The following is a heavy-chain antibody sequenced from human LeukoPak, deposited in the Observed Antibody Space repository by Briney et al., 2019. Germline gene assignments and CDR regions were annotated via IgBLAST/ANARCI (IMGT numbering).Heavy chain of an antibody. J-gene: IGHJ4*02. D-gene: IGHD3-10*01. CDR1: GGSFSGYY. CDR2: INHSGST. V-gene: IGHV4-34*01. Sequence: PSETLSLTCVVYGGSFSGYYWSWIRQPPGKGLEWIGEINHSGSTNYNPSLKSRVTISVDTSKNQFSLKLSSVTAADTAVYYCARNLWFGELLRDYWGQGTLVTVSS. CDR3: ARNLWFGELLRDY.